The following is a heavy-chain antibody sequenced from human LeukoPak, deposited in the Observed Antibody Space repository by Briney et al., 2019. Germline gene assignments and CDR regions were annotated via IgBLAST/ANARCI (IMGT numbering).Heavy chain of an antibody. J-gene: IGHJ4*02. CDR1: GFTFRIYT. D-gene: IGHD2-8*02. Sequence: GGSLRLSCVCSGFTFRIYTMSCVPEAPGKGLEWVSSASGSESRTYHADSVKGRFTISRDNSKNTMYLQMNSLRAEDTALYYCAKTVVSTGWNYFDYWGQGTLVTVSS. CDR3: AKTVVSTGWNYFDY. CDR2: ASGSESRT. V-gene: IGHV3-23*01.